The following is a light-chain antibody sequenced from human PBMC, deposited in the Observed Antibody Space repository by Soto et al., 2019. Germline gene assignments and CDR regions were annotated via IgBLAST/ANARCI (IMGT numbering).Light chain of an antibody. CDR3: CSYADSRASPYV. Sequence: QSALTQPASVSGSPGQSITISCTGPSSDVGRYILVSWYQQHPGKAPKLIFYDGIKRPSGVSNRFSGSQSGNTASLTISGLQAEDEADYYCCSYADSRASPYVFGTGTKLTVL. J-gene: IGLJ1*01. CDR2: DGI. CDR1: SSDVGRYIL. V-gene: IGLV2-23*01.